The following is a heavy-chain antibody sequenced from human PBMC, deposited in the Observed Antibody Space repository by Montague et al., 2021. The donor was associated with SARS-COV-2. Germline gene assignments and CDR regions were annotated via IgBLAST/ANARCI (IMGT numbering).Heavy chain of an antibody. J-gene: IGHJ6*02. CDR3: AKDYRGIAAAGTYYYYGVDV. CDR1: GGSFSGYY. D-gene: IGHD6-13*01. Sequence: ETLSLTCAVHGGSFSGYYWNWIRQPPGKGLEWVSAISGSGGSTYYADSVKGRFTISRDNSKNTLYLQMNSLRAEDTAVYYCAKDYRGIAAAGTYYYYGVDVWGQGTTVTVSS. V-gene: IGHV3-23*01. CDR2: ISGSGGST.